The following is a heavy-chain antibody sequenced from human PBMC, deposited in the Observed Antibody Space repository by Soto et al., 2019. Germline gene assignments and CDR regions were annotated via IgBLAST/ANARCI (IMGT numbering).Heavy chain of an antibody. Sequence: PSETLSVTCGGYGGSFSGYYWRWFRQPPWKGLEWIGYLYYSGSTHYNPSLTSRVTISVDTSKNQFSLKLSSVNEEDMAVFYCARGNLYGYADYWGQGTPVTVSA. V-gene: IGHV4-34*09. CDR1: GGSFSGYY. D-gene: IGHD3-16*01. CDR2: LYYSGST. J-gene: IGHJ4*02. CDR3: ARGNLYGYADY.